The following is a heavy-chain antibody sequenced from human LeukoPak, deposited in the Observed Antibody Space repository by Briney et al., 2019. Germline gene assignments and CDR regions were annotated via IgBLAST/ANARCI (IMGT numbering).Heavy chain of an antibody. Sequence: GSLRLSCAASGFTFSSYAMSWVRQAPGKGLEWVSYISSSGSTIYYADSVKGRFTISRDNAKNSLYLQMNSLRVEDTAVYYCAREKGRGVISPYYDYWGQGTRVTVSS. CDR3: AREKGRGVISPYYDY. CDR2: ISSSGSTI. D-gene: IGHD3-10*01. CDR1: GFTFSSYA. V-gene: IGHV3-48*04. J-gene: IGHJ4*02.